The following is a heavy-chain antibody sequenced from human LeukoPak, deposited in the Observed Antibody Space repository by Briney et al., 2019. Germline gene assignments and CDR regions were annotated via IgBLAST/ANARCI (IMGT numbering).Heavy chain of an antibody. J-gene: IGHJ3*02. CDR2: ITNLVNGGTT. D-gene: IGHD3-22*01. Sequence: GGSLRLSCTASGFTFGDYAMSWVRQAPGKGLEWVGVITNLVNGGTTEYAASVKGRVTISSYDSKIIDYLQMNSMTPEDTAVYYCSRFYSSGWARGAFDIWGQGTMVTVSS. CDR1: GFTFGDYA. CDR3: SRFYSSGWARGAFDI. V-gene: IGHV3-49*04.